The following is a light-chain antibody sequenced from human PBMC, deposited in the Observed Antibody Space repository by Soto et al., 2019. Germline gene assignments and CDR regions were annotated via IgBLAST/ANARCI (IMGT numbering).Light chain of an antibody. Sequence: DIQMTQSPSSLSASVGDRVTITCRTSQSISSYLNWYQQKPGKAPNLLIYDASTLQSGVPSRFSGSGSGTDFTLTISSLQPEDFATYYCQQSYSTTRTFGQGTKVEIK. CDR3: QQSYSTTRT. V-gene: IGKV1-39*01. CDR2: DAS. J-gene: IGKJ1*01. CDR1: QSISSY.